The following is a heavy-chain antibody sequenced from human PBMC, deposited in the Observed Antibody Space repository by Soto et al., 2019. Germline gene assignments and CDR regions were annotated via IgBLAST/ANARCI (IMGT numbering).Heavy chain of an antibody. CDR1: GASISSTNW. V-gene: IGHV4-4*02. J-gene: IGHJ4*02. D-gene: IGHD2-15*01. Sequence: SETLSLTCAVSGASISSTNWWSWVRQAPGEGPEWIGEIYHSGATNYNPSLKSRVIISMDTSKNQLSLRLDSVTAADTAAYFCARHIAVPTTRGFDYWGQGTLVTVSS. CDR3: ARHIAVPTTRGFDY. CDR2: IYHSGAT.